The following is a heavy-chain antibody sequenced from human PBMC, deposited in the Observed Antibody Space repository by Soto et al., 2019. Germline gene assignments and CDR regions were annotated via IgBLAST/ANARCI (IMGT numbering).Heavy chain of an antibody. CDR1: GFTFTSGA. CDR3: ARGHPGVEVTAPSS. J-gene: IGHJ5*02. CDR2: IYSGGGT. Sequence: GGSLRLSCAASGFTFTSGAMSGVRQAPGRGLEWVSVIYSGGGTYYAGSVRGRFTISRDNSKNTLCLQMNSLRAEDTAVYYCARGHPGVEVTAPSSWGQGTLVTVSS. D-gene: IGHD3-3*01. V-gene: IGHV3-53*01.